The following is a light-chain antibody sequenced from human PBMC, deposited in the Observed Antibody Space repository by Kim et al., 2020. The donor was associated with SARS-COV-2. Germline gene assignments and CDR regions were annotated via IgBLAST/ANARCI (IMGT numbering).Light chain of an antibody. V-gene: IGLV2-23*01. J-gene: IGLJ3*02. CDR3: CSYAGRTTWV. CDR1: SGDVGGYKF. CDR2: DGS. Sequence: QSVLTQPASVSGSPGQSITISCTGTSGDVGGYKFVSWHQQHPGKPPKLIIFDGSEQPSGVSNRFSGSKSGNTASLTISGLQAEDEADYYCCSYAGRTTWVFGGGTQLTVL.